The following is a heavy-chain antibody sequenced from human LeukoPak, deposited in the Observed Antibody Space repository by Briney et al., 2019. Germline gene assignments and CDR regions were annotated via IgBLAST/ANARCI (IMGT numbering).Heavy chain of an antibody. CDR2: ISSSSSYI. J-gene: IGHJ4*02. CDR3: ARGMDNYGYCFVY. V-gene: IGHV3-21*01. CDR1: GFTFSGYS. D-gene: IGHD5-18*01. Sequence: GGSLRLSCVASGFTFSGYSMHWVRQAPGKGLEWVSSISSSSSYIYYTDSLKGRFTISRDNAKNSLYLQMNSLRAEDTAVYYCARGMDNYGYCFVYWGQGTLVTVSS.